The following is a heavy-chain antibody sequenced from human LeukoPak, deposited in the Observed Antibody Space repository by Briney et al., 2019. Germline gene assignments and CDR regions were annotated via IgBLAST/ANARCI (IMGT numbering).Heavy chain of an antibody. D-gene: IGHD2-15*01. V-gene: IGHV1-3*01. J-gene: IGHJ4*02. Sequence: ASVKVSCKASGYTFTSYAMHWVRQAPGQRLGWMGWINAGNGNTKYSQKFQGRVTITRDTSASTAYMELSSLRSEDTAVYYCARRVQYCSGGSCYALDYWGQGTLVTVSS. CDR3: ARRVQYCSGGSCYALDY. CDR2: INAGNGNT. CDR1: GYTFTSYA.